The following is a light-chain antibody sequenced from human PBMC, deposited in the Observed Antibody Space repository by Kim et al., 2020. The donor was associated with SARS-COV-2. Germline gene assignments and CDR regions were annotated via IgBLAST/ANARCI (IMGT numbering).Light chain of an antibody. J-gene: IGKJ1*01. CDR1: QSISIW. Sequence: SASVGDRVTITCRASQSISIWLAWYQQIPGKAPKLLIYKASSLESEVPSRFSGSGSGTEFTLTISSLQPDDFATYYCQQYSSHWTFGQGTKVDIK. CDR2: KAS. V-gene: IGKV1-5*03. CDR3: QQYSSHWT.